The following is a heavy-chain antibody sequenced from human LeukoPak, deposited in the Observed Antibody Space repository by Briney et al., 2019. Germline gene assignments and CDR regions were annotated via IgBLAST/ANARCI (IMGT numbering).Heavy chain of an antibody. CDR1: GGSFSGYY. J-gene: IGHJ5*02. CDR2: INHSGST. D-gene: IGHD6-13*01. Sequence: SETLSLTCAVYGGSFSGYYWSWIRQPPGKGLEWIGEINHSGSTNYNPSLKSRVTISVDTSKNQFSLKLSSVTAADTAVYYCARGRYSSPNWFDPWGQGTLVTVSS. V-gene: IGHV4-34*01. CDR3: ARGRYSSPNWFDP.